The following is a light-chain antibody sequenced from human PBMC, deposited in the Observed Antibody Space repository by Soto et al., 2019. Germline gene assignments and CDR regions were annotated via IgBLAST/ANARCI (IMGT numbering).Light chain of an antibody. CDR2: EVS. CDR1: SSDVGGYNY. V-gene: IGLV2-8*01. CDR3: TSYTSSFTHL. Sequence: QSVLTQPPSASGSPGQSVTIPCTGTSSDVGGYNYVSWYQQHPGKAPKLMIYEVSKRPSGVPDRFSGSKSGNTASLTVSGLQAEDEADYYCTSYTSSFTHLFGTGTKVTVL. J-gene: IGLJ1*01.